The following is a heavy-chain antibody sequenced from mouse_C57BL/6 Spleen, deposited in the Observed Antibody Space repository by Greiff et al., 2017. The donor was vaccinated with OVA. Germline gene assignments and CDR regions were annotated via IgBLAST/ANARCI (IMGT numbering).Heavy chain of an antibody. CDR1: GYTFTSYT. J-gene: IGHJ3*01. D-gene: IGHD2-5*01. CDR2: INPSSGYT. V-gene: IGHV1-4*01. CDR3: ARDYYSNSWFAY. Sequence: QVPLQQSGAELARPGASVKMSCKASGYTFTSYTMHWVKQRPGQGLEWIGYINPSSGYTKYNQKFKDKATLTADKSSSTAYMQLSSLTSEDSAVYYCARDYYSNSWFAYWGQGTLVTVSA.